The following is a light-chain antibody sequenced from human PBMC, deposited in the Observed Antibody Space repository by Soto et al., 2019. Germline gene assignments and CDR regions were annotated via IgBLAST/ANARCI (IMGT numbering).Light chain of an antibody. CDR1: SSDIGHYDY. J-gene: IGLJ1*01. V-gene: IGLV2-14*03. CDR2: HVT. Sequence: QSALTQPASVSGSPGQSITISCTGTSSDIGHYDYVSWYQQHPGKAPKLMIYHVTYRPSGVSNRYSGSKSGNSASLTISGLQADDEADYYCGSLTTGHTYVFGSGTKVTVL. CDR3: GSLTTGHTYV.